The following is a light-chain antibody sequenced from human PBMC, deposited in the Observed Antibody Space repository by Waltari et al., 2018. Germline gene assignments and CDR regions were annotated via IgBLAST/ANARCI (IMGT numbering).Light chain of an antibody. CDR1: SSDVGRYNY. V-gene: IGLV2-14*01. J-gene: IGLJ2*01. Sequence: QSALTQPASVSGSPGQSITISCTGTSSDVGRYNYVSWYQQHPGKAPKLMIYEVSNRPSGVSNRFSGSKSGNTASLTISGLQAEDEADYYCSSYTSSILFGGGTKLTVL. CDR3: SSYTSSIL. CDR2: EVS.